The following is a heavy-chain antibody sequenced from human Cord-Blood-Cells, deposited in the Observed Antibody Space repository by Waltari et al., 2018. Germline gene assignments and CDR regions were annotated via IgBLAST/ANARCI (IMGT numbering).Heavy chain of an antibody. D-gene: IGHD1-26*01. CDR3: ARGSYLYDY. Sequence: QVQLVQSGAEVKQPGASVQVSCKASGYTFTSHDINWVRQATGQGLEWMGWMNPNSGNTGEAQKFQGRVTITRNTSISTAYMELSSLRAEDMAVYYCARGSYLYDYWGQGTLVTVSS. V-gene: IGHV1-8*03. CDR1: GYTFTSHD. CDR2: MNPNSGNT. J-gene: IGHJ4*02.